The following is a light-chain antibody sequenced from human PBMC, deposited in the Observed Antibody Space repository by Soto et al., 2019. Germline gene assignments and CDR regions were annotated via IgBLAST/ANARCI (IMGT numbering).Light chain of an antibody. CDR1: QSILYSSTKKNY. Sequence: DIVMTQSPDSLAVSLGERATINCKSSQSILYSSTKKNYLGWYQQRPGQPPKLLISWASTRESGVPDRFGGSGSATDFTLTIASLQAEDVAVYYCHEDYSSPYTLGRGTKVDLK. CDR3: HEDYSSPYT. CDR2: WAS. J-gene: IGKJ2*01. V-gene: IGKV4-1*01.